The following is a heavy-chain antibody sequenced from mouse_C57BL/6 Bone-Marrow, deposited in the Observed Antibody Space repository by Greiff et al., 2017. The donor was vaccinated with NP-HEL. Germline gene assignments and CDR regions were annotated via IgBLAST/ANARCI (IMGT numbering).Heavy chain of an antibody. Sequence: QVQLQQSGAELVKPGASVKMSCKASGYTFTSYWITWVKQRPGQGLEWIGDIYPGSGSTNYTEKFKSKATLTVDTSSSTAYMQLSSLTSEDSAVYYCARRGDYYGSRWYFDYWGQGTTLTVSS. J-gene: IGHJ2*01. CDR1: GYTFTSYW. V-gene: IGHV1-55*01. D-gene: IGHD1-1*01. CDR2: IYPGSGST. CDR3: ARRGDYYGSRWYFDY.